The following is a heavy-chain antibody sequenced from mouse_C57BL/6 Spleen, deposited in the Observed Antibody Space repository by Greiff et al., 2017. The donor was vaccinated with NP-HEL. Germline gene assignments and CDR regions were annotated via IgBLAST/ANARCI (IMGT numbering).Heavy chain of an antibody. V-gene: IGHV1-82*01. CDR1: GYAFSSSW. CDR2: IYPGDGDT. CDR3: ARSYYGSSPFAY. D-gene: IGHD1-1*01. J-gene: IGHJ3*01. Sequence: VQLQQSGPELVKPGASVKISCKASGYAFSSSWMNWVKQRPGKGLEWIGRIYPGDGDTNYNGKFKGKATLTADKSSSTAYMQLSSLTSEDSAVYFCARSYYGSSPFAYWGQGTLVTVS.